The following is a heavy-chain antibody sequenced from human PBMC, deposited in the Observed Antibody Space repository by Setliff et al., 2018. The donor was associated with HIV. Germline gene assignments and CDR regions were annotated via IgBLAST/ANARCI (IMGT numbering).Heavy chain of an antibody. V-gene: IGHV5-51*01. CDR2: IQPDDSDT. CDR1: GYSFTNYW. D-gene: IGHD4-17*01. Sequence: PGESLKISCKGSGYSFTNYWIAWLRQMPGKGLEWMGIIQPDDSDTRYSPSFQGQVTTSADKSISTAYLQWSSLKASDSAVFYCASGPRRVTTIGYYLDYWGQGTLVTVSS. CDR3: ASGPRRVTTIGYYLDY. J-gene: IGHJ4*02.